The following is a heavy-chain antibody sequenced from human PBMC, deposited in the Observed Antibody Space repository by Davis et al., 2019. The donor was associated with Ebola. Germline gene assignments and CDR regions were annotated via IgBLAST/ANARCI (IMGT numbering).Heavy chain of an antibody. D-gene: IGHD2-2*01. CDR3: AKGEQYCSDISCYSFDAFGS. CDR2: IYYNGDT. J-gene: IGHJ3*02. Sequence: MPSETLSLTCTVSGDPVTWGRYLWTWHRQPPGKGLEWIGYIYYNGDTNSASSLNSRVTISLDTSKNQFSLTLNSVTAEDTAVYYCAKGEQYCSDISCYSFDAFGSWGQGTMVTVSS. CDR1: GDPVTWGRYL. V-gene: IGHV4-61*01.